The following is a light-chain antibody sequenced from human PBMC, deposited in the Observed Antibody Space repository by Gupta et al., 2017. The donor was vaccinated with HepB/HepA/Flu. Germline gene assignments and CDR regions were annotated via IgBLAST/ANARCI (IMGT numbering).Light chain of an antibody. CDR2: DTS. Sequence: VLSHSPATLSLSPGERATPSCRSSQTLRNYLAWYQQKPGQAPRLLIYDTSNRATGIPDRFGGSGSGTDFTLTISSLEPEDFAVYYCQQRISWPLTFGGGTKVEIK. J-gene: IGKJ4*01. CDR3: QQRISWPLT. V-gene: IGKV3-11*01. CDR1: QTLRNY.